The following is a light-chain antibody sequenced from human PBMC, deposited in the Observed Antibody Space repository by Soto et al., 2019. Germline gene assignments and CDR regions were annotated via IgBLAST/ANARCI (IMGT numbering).Light chain of an antibody. V-gene: IGKV3-15*01. Sequence: EIVMTQSPATLSVSPGERATLSCRASQSISSNLAWYQQKPGQAPRLLIYGASTRATGIPARFSGSGSGTEFTLTISSLRSEDFAVYYCQQYINWPRLSFGGGTKVDI. J-gene: IGKJ4*01. CDR1: QSISSN. CDR2: GAS. CDR3: QQYINWPRLS.